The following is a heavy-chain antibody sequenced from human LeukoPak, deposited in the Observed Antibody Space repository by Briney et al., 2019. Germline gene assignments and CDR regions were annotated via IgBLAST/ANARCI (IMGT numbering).Heavy chain of an antibody. D-gene: IGHD3-16*01. CDR3: ARDDAFRGVGMDV. Sequence: GGSLKLSCAASGFTFSSYWMHWVRQVPGKGLVWVSRLNTDGSSTSYADSVKGRFTISRDNARNTLYLQMNSLRAEDTAVYYCARDDAFRGVGMDVWGQGTTVTVSS. V-gene: IGHV3-74*01. CDR1: GFTFSSYW. J-gene: IGHJ6*02. CDR2: LNTDGSST.